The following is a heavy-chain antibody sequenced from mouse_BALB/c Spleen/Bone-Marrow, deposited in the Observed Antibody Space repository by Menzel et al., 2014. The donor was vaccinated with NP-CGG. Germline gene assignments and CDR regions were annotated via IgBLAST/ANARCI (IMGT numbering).Heavy chain of an antibody. V-gene: IGHV5-6-3*01. Sequence: EVMLVESGGGLVQPGGSLKLSCAASGFTFSNYGRSWVRQTPDKRLDLVATINSNGGTTYYPDSVKGRFTISRDNAKNTLYLQMSSLKSEDTAMYFCARGLYYVAYGPGFAYWGQGTLVTVSA. CDR3: ARGLYYVAYGPGFAY. D-gene: IGHD2-13*01. J-gene: IGHJ3*01. CDR2: INSNGGTT. CDR1: GFTFSNYG.